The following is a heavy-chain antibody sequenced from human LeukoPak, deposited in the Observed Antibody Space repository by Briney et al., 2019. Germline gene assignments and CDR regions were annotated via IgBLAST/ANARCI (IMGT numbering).Heavy chain of an antibody. D-gene: IGHD3-9*01. CDR2: IRYDGSKK. Sequence: PGGSLRLSCAASGFTFSNYGMHWFRQAPGKGLEWVAFIRYDGSKKYYADSVKGRFTISRDNSKNRLYLQMNSLRAEDTAMYYCANGPHYNILTGFYKVRSHLDYWGQGTLVTVSS. V-gene: IGHV3-30*02. J-gene: IGHJ4*02. CDR1: GFTFSNYG. CDR3: ANGPHYNILTGFYKVRSHLDY.